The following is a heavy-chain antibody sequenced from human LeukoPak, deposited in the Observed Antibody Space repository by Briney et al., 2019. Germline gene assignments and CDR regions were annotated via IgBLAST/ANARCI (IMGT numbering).Heavy chain of an antibody. J-gene: IGHJ4*02. V-gene: IGHV1-3*01. Sequence: ASVKVSCKASGYTFTSYAMHWVRQAPGQRLEWMGWINAGNGNTKYSQKFQGRVTITRDTSASTAYMELSSLRSEDTAVYYCARGSRVIMVRGVITPDDYWGQGTLVTVSS. D-gene: IGHD3-10*01. CDR3: ARGSRVIMVRGVITPDDY. CDR1: GYTFTSYA. CDR2: INAGNGNT.